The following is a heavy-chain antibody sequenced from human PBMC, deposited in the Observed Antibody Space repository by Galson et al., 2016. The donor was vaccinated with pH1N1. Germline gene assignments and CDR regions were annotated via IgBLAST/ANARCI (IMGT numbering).Heavy chain of an antibody. CDR1: QFTFGDHY. D-gene: IGHD6-19*01. Sequence: SLRLSCAASQFTFGDHYMAWVRQAPGKGLEWISYIGRGGAPIYYAASVRGRFTISRDNAKNSLYLQMNNLRAEDTAVYYCARDAGNQGSGWYYFDCWGQGTLVTVSS. V-gene: IGHV3-11*01. J-gene: IGHJ4*02. CDR3: ARDAGNQGSGWYYFDC. CDR2: IGRGGAPI.